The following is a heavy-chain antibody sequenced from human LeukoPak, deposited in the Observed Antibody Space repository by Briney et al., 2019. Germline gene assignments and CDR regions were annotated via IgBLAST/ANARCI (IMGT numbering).Heavy chain of an antibody. CDR1: GGSFSGYY. V-gene: IGHV4-34*01. D-gene: IGHD6-13*01. Sequence: PSETLSLTCAVYGGSFSGYYWSWIRQPPGKGLEWIGEINRSGSTNYNPSLKSRVTISVDTSKNQFSLKLSSVTAADTAVYYCASTSIAAAGTGYYFDYWGQGTLVTVSS. J-gene: IGHJ4*02. CDR3: ASTSIAAAGTGYYFDY. CDR2: INRSGST.